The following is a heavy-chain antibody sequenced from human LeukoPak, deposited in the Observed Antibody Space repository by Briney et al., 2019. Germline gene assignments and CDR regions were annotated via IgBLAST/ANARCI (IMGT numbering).Heavy chain of an antibody. D-gene: IGHD4-17*01. CDR3: ASLTTVTTGDDY. CDR2: ISSSSSYI. V-gene: IGHV3-21*01. Sequence: GGSLRLSCAASGFTFSSYSINWVRQAPGKGLEWVSSISSSSSYIYYADSVKGRFTISRDNAKNSLYLQMNSLRAEDTAVYYCASLTTVTTGDDYWGQGTLVTVSS. J-gene: IGHJ4*02. CDR1: GFTFSSYS.